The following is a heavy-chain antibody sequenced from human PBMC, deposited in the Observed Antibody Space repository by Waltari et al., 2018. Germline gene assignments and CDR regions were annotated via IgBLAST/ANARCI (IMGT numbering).Heavy chain of an antibody. J-gene: IGHJ5*02. CDR1: GGTFSSYA. V-gene: IGHV1-69*18. CDR2: IIPVFGTP. Sequence: QVQLVQSGSEVKKPGSSVKVSCKTSGGTFSSYAISWVRQAPGQGLEWMGRIIPVFGTPNHAQKFQGRLTLTADELKTTVYMELSSLRSEDTAIYYCAKEGAFGVTTGPGWFDPWGQGTRVTVSS. D-gene: IGHD3-3*01. CDR3: AKEGAFGVTTGPGWFDP.